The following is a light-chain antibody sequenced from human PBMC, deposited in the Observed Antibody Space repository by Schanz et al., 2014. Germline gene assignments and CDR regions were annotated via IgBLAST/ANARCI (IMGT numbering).Light chain of an antibody. J-gene: IGLJ2*01. Sequence: QSVLTQPPSASGTPGQRVTISCSGSSSNIGSNTVNWYQQLPGTAPKLLIYSNNQRPSGVPDRFSGSKSGNTASLTVSGLQAEDEADYYCSSSAGRNFVVFGGGTKVTVL. V-gene: IGLV1-44*01. CDR1: SSNIGSNT. CDR3: SSSAGRNFVV. CDR2: SNN.